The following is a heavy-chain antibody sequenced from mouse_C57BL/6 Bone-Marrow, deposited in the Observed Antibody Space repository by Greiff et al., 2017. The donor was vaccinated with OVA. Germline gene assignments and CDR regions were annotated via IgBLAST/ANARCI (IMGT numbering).Heavy chain of an antibody. CDR2: INPNSGGT. Sequence: QVQLKQPGAELVKPGASVKLSCKASGYTFTSYWMHWVKQRPGRGLEWIGRINPNSGGTKYNEKFKSKATLTVDKPSSTAYMQLSSQTAEDSAVYYCAYDYDGYWGQGTTVTVSS. D-gene: IGHD2-4*01. CDR3: AYDYDGY. J-gene: IGHJ2*01. V-gene: IGHV1-72*01. CDR1: GYTFTSYW.